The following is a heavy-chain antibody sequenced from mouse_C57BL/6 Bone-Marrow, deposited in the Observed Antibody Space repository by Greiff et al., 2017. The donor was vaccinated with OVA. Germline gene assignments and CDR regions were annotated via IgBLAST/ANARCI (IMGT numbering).Heavy chain of an antibody. CDR3: ARASYYYGTPFAY. CDR2: ISYSGST. D-gene: IGHD1-1*01. Sequence: VQLQQSGPGMVKPSQSLSLTCTVTGYSITSGYDWHWIRHFPGNKLEWMGYISYSGSTNYNPSLKSRISITHDKSKNHFFLKLNSVTTEDTATYYCARASYYYGTPFAYWGQGTLVTVSA. CDR1: GYSITSGYD. V-gene: IGHV3-1*01. J-gene: IGHJ3*01.